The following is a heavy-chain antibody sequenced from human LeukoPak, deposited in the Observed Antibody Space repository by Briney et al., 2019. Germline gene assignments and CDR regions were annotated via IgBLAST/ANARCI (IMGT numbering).Heavy chain of an antibody. D-gene: IGHD1-26*01. CDR3: ARGGPTYSGSYNTGDY. CDR1: GYTFTSYG. J-gene: IGHJ4*02. V-gene: IGHV1-18*01. CDR2: ISAYNGNT. Sequence: ALVKVSCKASGYTFTSYGISWVRQAPGQGLEWMGWISAYNGNTNYAQKLQGRVTMTTDTSTSTAYMELRSLRSDDTAVYYCARGGPTYSGSYNTGDYWGQGTLVTVSS.